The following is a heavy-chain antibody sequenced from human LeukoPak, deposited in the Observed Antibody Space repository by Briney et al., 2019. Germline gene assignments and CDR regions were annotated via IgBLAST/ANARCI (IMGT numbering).Heavy chain of an antibody. D-gene: IGHD4-17*01. V-gene: IGHV4-39*01. CDR3: ARHDYGDYPYYFDY. CDR1: GGSISSSSYY. CDR2: IYYSGST. Sequence: SETLSLTCTVSGGSISSSSYYWGWIRQPPGKGLEWIESIYYSGSTYYNPSLKSRVTISVDTSKNQFSLKLSSVTAADTAVYYCARHDYGDYPYYFDYWGQGTLVTVSS. J-gene: IGHJ4*02.